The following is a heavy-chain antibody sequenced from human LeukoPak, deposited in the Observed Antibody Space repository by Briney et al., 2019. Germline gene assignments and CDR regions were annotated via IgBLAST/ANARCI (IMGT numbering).Heavy chain of an antibody. CDR1: GFTFSSYE. D-gene: IGHD6-19*01. J-gene: IGHJ4*02. CDR3: ARVSVAVAGGDY. CDR2: ISSSGSTI. Sequence: PGGSLRLSCAASGFTFSSYEMNWVRQAPGKGLEWVSYISSSGSTIYYADSVKGRFTISRDNAKNSLYLQMNNLRAEDTAVYYCARVSVAVAGGDYWGQGTLVTVSS. V-gene: IGHV3-48*03.